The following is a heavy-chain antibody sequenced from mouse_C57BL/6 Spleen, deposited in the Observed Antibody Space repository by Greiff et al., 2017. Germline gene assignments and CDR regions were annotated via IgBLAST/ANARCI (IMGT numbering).Heavy chain of an antibody. V-gene: IGHV1-82*01. Sequence: QVQLQQSGPELVKPGASVKISCKASGYAFSSSWMNWVKQRPGKGLEWIGRIYPGDGDTNYNGKFKGKATLTADKSSSTAYMQLSSLTSEDSAVYFCARPFYYGYAMDYWGQGTSVTVSS. J-gene: IGHJ4*01. CDR3: ARPFYYGYAMDY. CDR2: IYPGDGDT. CDR1: GYAFSSSW. D-gene: IGHD2-1*01.